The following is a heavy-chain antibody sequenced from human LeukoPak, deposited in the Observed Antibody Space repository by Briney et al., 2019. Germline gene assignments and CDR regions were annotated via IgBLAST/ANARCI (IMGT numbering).Heavy chain of an antibody. D-gene: IGHD6-13*01. CDR3: ARDLWSVETTEGSSWPGDY. V-gene: IGHV1-18*01. CDR2: ISAYNGNT. J-gene: IGHJ4*02. Sequence: ASVKVSCKASGYTFTSYGISWVRQAPGQGLEWMGWISAYNGNTNYAQKLQGRVTMTTDTSTSTAYMELRSLRSDDTAVYYCARDLWSVETTEGSSWPGDYWGQGTLVTVSS. CDR1: GYTFTSYG.